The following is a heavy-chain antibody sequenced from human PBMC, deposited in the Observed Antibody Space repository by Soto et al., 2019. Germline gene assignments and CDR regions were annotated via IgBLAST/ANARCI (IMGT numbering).Heavy chain of an antibody. CDR2: INHSGST. CDR1: GGSISSGDYY. CDR3: ARTIYCSSTSCHRPFQH. D-gene: IGHD2-2*01. V-gene: IGHV4-30-4*01. J-gene: IGHJ1*01. Sequence: SETLSLTCTVSGGSISSGDYYWSWIRQPPGKGLEWIGYINHSGSTNYNPSLKSRVTISVDTSKNQFSLKLSSVTAADTAVYYCARTIYCSSTSCHRPFQHWGQGTLVTVSS.